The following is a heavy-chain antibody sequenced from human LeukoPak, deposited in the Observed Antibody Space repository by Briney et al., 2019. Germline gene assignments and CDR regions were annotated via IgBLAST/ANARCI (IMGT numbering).Heavy chain of an antibody. CDR3: AREGSSSWSAVDY. CDR1: GDPISSSNW. D-gene: IGHD6-13*01. J-gene: IGHJ4*02. CDR2: IYHRGNI. Sequence: SGTLSLTCAVSGDPISSSNWWSWVRQPPGKGLEWLGEIYHRGNIDYNPSFKSRITISIDKSKNQFSLKLSSVTAADTAVYYCAREGSSSWSAVDYCGQGTLVTVSS. V-gene: IGHV4-4*02.